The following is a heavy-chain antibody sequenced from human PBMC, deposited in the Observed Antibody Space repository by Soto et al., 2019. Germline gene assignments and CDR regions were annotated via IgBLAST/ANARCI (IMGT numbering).Heavy chain of an antibody. CDR2: IYYSGST. D-gene: IGHD3-10*01. CDR3: ARDRYYGSGAFYYYYGMDV. CDR1: GGSISSGGYY. J-gene: IGHJ6*02. Sequence: SETLSLTCTVSGGSISSGGYYWSWIRQHPGKGLEWIGYIYYSGSTYYNPSLKSRVTISVDTSKNQFSLKLSSVTAADTAVYYCARDRYYGSGAFYYYYGMDVWGQGTTVTVSS. V-gene: IGHV4-31*03.